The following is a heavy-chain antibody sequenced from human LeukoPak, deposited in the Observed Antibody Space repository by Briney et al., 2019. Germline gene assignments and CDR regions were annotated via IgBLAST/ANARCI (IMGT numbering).Heavy chain of an antibody. D-gene: IGHD5-12*01. Sequence: GGSLRLSCAASGFTFSTYAMSWVRQAPGKGLEWVSGIRGSGDNTYYADSVKGRFTISRDNSKNTLYLQMNSLRAEDTAVYYCAKGAYDYIEIAYFDYWGQGSLVTVSS. CDR3: AKGAYDYIEIAYFDY. CDR1: GFTFSTYA. CDR2: IRGSGDNT. V-gene: IGHV3-23*01. J-gene: IGHJ4*02.